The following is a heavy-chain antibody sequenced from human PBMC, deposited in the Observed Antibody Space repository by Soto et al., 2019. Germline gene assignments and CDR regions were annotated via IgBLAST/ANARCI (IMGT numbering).Heavy chain of an antibody. CDR1: GFTFNNYA. V-gene: IGHV3-23*01. CDR3: AKSYMTTFGGVIAPFDD. CDR2: RSGSGIST. J-gene: IGHJ4*02. Sequence: EVQLLESGGGLVQPGGSLRLSCAASGFTFNNYAMNWFRQAPGKGLEWVSGRSGSGISTFYADSVKGRFSISRDNSKNTLDLQMNSLRFEDTAIYYCAKSYMTTFGGVIAPFDDWGQGTLVTVSS. D-gene: IGHD3-16*02.